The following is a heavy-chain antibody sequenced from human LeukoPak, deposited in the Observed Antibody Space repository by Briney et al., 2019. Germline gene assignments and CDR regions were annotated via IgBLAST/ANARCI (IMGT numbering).Heavy chain of an antibody. Sequence: ASVKVSCKASGYTFTSYYMHWVRQAPGQGLELMGVINPSGGSTSYAQKFQGRVTMTRDTSTSTVYMELNSLRSEDTAVYYCARGLQRITIFGVVKNGDYWGQGTLVTVSS. V-gene: IGHV1-46*01. CDR3: ARGLQRITIFGVVKNGDY. CDR1: GYTFTSYY. CDR2: INPSGGST. D-gene: IGHD3-3*01. J-gene: IGHJ4*02.